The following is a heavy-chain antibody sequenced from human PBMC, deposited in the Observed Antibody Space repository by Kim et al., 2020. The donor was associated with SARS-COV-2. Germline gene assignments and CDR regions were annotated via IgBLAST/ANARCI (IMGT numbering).Heavy chain of an antibody. CDR3: ATQPYSSGFG. D-gene: IGHD6-19*01. V-gene: IGHV3-74*01. CDR1: GFTFSTYW. J-gene: IGHJ4*02. Sequence: GGSLRLSCAASGFTFSTYWMHWVRQGPGKGLVWVSRINGDGSTTTYAESVRGRFTISRDNAKNTLYLQMNSLRVEDTAVYYCATQPYSSGFGWGQGNLVTVSS. CDR2: INGDGSTT.